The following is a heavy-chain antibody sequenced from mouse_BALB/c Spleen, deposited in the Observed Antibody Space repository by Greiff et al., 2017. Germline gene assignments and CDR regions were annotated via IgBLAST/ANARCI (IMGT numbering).Heavy chain of an antibody. V-gene: IGHV5-6-5*01. D-gene: IGHD1-1*01. CDR1: GFTFSSYA. CDR2: ISSGGST. Sequence: DVMLVESGGGLVKPGGSLKLSCAASGFTFSSYAMSWVRQTPEKRLEWVASISSGGSTYYPDSVKGRFTISRDNARNILYLQMSSLRSEDTAMYYCARGSLYSLYAMDYWGQGTSVTVSS. CDR3: ARGSLYSLYAMDY. J-gene: IGHJ4*01.